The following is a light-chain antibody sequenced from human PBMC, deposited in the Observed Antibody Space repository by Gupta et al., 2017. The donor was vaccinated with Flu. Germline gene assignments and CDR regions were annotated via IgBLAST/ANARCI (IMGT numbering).Light chain of an antibody. J-gene: IGKJ4*01. Sequence: EIVLTQSPGTLSLSPGERATLSCRASQTISSDYLAWYQQRPGQAPRLLIYGASSRATAIPDRFSGSGSGTDFNFTISRLEPEDFAVYYCQQFGDLLLSFGGGTKVEIK. CDR2: GAS. CDR3: QQFGDLLLS. CDR1: QTISSDY. V-gene: IGKV3-20*01.